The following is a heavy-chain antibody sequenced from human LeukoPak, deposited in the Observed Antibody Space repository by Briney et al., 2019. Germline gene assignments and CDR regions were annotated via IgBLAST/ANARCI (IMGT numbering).Heavy chain of an antibody. CDR3: ANLGAGGFDI. CDR2: ISGSGGST. CDR1: GFTFSTYA. V-gene: IGHV3-23*01. Sequence: GGSLRLSCAASGFTFSTYATNWVRQAPGKGLEKGLEWVSAISGSGGSTYYADSVKGRFTISRDNSKNTLYLQMNSLRAEDTAVYHCANLGAGGFDIWGQGTMVTVS. D-gene: IGHD3-16*01. J-gene: IGHJ3*02.